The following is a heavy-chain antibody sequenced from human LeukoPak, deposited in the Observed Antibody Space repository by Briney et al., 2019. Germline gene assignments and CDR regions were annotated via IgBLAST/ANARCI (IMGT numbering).Heavy chain of an antibody. D-gene: IGHD2-2*02. J-gene: IGHJ3*02. V-gene: IGHV1-24*01. CDR3: ARVFGRYCSSTSCYRSAFDI. CDR1: GYTLTELS. Sequence: ASVKVSCKVSGYTLTELSMHWVRQAPGKGLEWMGGFDPEDGETIYAQKFQGRVTMTTDTSTSTAYMELRSLRSDDTAVYYCARVFGRYCSSTSCYRSAFDIWGQGTMVTVSS. CDR2: FDPEDGET.